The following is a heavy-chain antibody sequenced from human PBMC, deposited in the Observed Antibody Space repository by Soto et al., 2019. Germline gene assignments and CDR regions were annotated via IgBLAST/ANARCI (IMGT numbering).Heavy chain of an antibody. D-gene: IGHD3-22*01. V-gene: IGHV1-69*01. J-gene: IGHJ4*02. CDR3: ARGEALMNYDSSGYSAGAFDY. Sequence: QVQLVQSGAEVKKPGSSVKVSCKASGGTFSSYAISWVRQAPGQGLEWMGGIIPIFGTANYAQKFQGRVTITADESTSTAYMELSSLRSEDTAVYYCARGEALMNYDSSGYSAGAFDYWGQGTLVTVYS. CDR2: IIPIFGTA. CDR1: GGTFSSYA.